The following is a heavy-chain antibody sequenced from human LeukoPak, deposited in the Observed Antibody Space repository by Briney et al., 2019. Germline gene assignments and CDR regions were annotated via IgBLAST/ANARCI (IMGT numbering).Heavy chain of an antibody. CDR3: AKDRLRFSY. Sequence: GGSLRLSCAASGFTFSSSWMSWVRQAPGKGLEWVANIKEDGSEKYYADSVKGRFTISRDNAKNSLSLQMSSLRAEDTAVYYCAKDRLRFSYWGQGTLVTVSS. J-gene: IGHJ4*02. CDR2: IKEDGSEK. D-gene: IGHD3-16*01. CDR1: GFTFSSSW. V-gene: IGHV3-7*03.